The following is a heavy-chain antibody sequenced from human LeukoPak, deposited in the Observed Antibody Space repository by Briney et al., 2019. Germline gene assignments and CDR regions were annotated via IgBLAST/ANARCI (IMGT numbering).Heavy chain of an antibody. CDR3: ARDGPTYRDGLDV. Sequence: GGSLRLSCAASGFTFSNYGMHWVGQAPGKSLEWVTFIWYDGRNKYYADSVKGRFTISRDNSENTLYLQLNSLRAEDTAVYYCARDGPTYRDGLDVWGQGTTVTVSS. J-gene: IGHJ6*01. V-gene: IGHV3-33*01. CDR1: GFTFSNYG. D-gene: IGHD1-1*01. CDR2: IWYDGRNK.